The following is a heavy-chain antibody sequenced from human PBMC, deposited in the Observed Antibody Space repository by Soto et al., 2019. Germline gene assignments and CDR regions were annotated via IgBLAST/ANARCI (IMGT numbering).Heavy chain of an antibody. CDR2: ISYDGSKK. CDR3: TRDRCSGTSCYFRY. V-gene: IGHV3-30-3*01. D-gene: IGHD2-2*01. Sequence: SLRLSCAASGFNPSSSAMNWVRQAPGKGLEWLSVISYDGSKKYYADSVKGRFTISRDDSKNTLYLQMHSLRADDTAVYYCTRDRCSGTSCYFRYWGQGTLVTVSS. J-gene: IGHJ4*02. CDR1: GFNPSSSA.